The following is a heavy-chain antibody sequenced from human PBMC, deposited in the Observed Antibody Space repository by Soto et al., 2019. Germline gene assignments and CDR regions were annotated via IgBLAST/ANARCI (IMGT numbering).Heavy chain of an antibody. Sequence: ASVKVSCKASGYTFTNNPMHWVRQAPGQRLEWMGWINAGNGNTKYSQDFQDRITITRDTSATTIYMELSSLTSEDTAVYYCAREATQWQVPHYFDRWGQGTQVTVSS. J-gene: IGHJ4*02. CDR2: INAGNGNT. D-gene: IGHD6-19*01. V-gene: IGHV1-3*03. CDR3: AREATQWQVPHYFDR. CDR1: GYTFTNNP.